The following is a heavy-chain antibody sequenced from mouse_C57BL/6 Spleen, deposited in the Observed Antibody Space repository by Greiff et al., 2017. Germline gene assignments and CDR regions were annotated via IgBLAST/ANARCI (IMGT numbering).Heavy chain of an antibody. J-gene: IGHJ1*03. Sequence: EVKLQESGPELVKPGASVKMSCKASGYTFTDYNMHWVKQSHGKSLEWIGYINPNNGGTSYNQKFKGKATLTVNKSSSTAYMELRSLTSEDSAVYYCARITTVVGGYFDVWGTGTTVTVSS. CDR2: INPNNGGT. CDR3: ARITTVVGGYFDV. V-gene: IGHV1-22*01. D-gene: IGHD1-1*01. CDR1: GYTFTDYN.